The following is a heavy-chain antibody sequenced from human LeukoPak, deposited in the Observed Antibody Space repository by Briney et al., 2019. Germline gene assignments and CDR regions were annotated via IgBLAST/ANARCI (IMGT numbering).Heavy chain of an antibody. CDR2: IYTSGST. J-gene: IGHJ6*03. CDR3: ARDRVMAARYYYYYYMDV. D-gene: IGHD6-6*01. V-gene: IGHV4-4*07. Sequence: SETLSLTCTVSGGSISSYYWSWIRQPAGKGLEWIGRIYTSGSTNYNPSLKSRVTMSVDTSKNQFSLKLSSVTAADTAVYYCARDRVMAARYYYYYYMDVWGKGTTVTVSS. CDR1: GGSISSYY.